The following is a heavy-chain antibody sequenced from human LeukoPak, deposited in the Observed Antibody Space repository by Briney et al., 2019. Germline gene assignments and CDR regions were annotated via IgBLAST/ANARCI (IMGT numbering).Heavy chain of an antibody. Sequence: PGGSLRLSCVASGFTFSSYAMSWVRQAPGKGLEWVSVISDSGDSTYYADSVKGRFSISRDNSKNTLFLQMNSLKVEDTAVYYCATPGPWGQGTLVTVSS. CDR3: ATPGP. V-gene: IGHV3-23*01. J-gene: IGHJ5*02. CDR2: ISDSGDST. CDR1: GFTFSSYA.